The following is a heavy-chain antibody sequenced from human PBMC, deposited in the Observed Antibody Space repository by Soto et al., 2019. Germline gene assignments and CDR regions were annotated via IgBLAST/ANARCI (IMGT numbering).Heavy chain of an antibody. CDR2: INSDGSST. D-gene: IGHD6-19*01. J-gene: IGHJ5*02. CDR1: GFTFSSYW. CDR3: ARSDSYSSGWS. Sequence: GGSLRLSCSASGFTFSSYWMHWVRQAPGKGLVWVSRINSDGSSTSYADSVKGRFTISRDNAKNTLYLQMNSLRAEDTAVYYCARSDSYSSGWSWGQGTLVTVSS. V-gene: IGHV3-74*01.